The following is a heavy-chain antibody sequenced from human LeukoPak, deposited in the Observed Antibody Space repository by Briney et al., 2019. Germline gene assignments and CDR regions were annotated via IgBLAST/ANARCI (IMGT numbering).Heavy chain of an antibody. J-gene: IGHJ3*02. Sequence: GGSLRLSCSASGFTFSTYAMHWVRQAPGKGLEYVSGISSNGGSTYYADSVKGRFTISRDNSKNTLYPQMSSLRVEDTAVYYCVKDHDWGAFHIWGQGTMVTVSP. CDR3: VKDHDWGAFHI. CDR1: GFTFSTYA. V-gene: IGHV3-64D*06. CDR2: ISSNGGST. D-gene: IGHD7-27*01.